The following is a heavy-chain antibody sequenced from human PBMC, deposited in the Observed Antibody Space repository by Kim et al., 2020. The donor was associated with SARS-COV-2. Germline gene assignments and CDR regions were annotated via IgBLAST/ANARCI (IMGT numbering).Heavy chain of an antibody. V-gene: IGHV4-34*01. CDR3: ARGTRMVRGAD. D-gene: IGHD3-10*01. CDR2: INHSGST. J-gene: IGHJ4*02. CDR1: GGSFSGYY. Sequence: SETLSLTCAVYGGSFSGYYWSWIRQPPGKGLEWIGEINHSGSTNYNPSLKSRVTISVDTSKNQFSLKLSSVTAADTAVYYCARGTRMVRGADWGQGTLVT.